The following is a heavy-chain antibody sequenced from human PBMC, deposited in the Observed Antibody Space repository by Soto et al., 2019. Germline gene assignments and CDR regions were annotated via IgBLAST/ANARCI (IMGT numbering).Heavy chain of an antibody. CDR3: ARLYIVGTTMSYGMDV. CDR2: INPSGSST. V-gene: IGHV1-46*01. J-gene: IGHJ6*02. CDR1: GYTFTSYY. Sequence: GASVKVSCKASGYTFTSYYMHWVRQAPGQGLEWMGIINPSGSSTNYAQKFQGRVTMTTDTSTNTAYMELRSLRSDDTAVYYCARLYIVGTTMSYGMDVWGQGTTVTVSS. D-gene: IGHD1-26*01.